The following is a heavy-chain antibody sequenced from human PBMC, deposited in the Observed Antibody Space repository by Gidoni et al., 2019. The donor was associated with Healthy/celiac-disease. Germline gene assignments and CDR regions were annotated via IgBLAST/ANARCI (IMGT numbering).Heavy chain of an antibody. Sequence: QLQLVQSGAEVKKPGSSVKVPCKASGGTFSSYAISWVRQDPGQGLEWMGGIIPIFDTANYAQKFQDRVTITADKSTSTAYMELSSLRSEDTAVYYCARDFVLDQTWFDPWGQGTLVTVSS. CDR1: GGTFSSYA. CDR3: ARDFVLDQTWFDP. CDR2: IIPIFDTA. V-gene: IGHV1-69*06. D-gene: IGHD2-2*01. J-gene: IGHJ5*02.